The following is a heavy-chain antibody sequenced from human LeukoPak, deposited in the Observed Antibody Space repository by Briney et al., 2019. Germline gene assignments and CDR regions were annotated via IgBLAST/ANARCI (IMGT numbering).Heavy chain of an antibody. Sequence: GGSLRLSCAASGFTFSSYAMHWVRQAPGKGLEWVAVISYDGSNKYYADSVKGRFTISRDNSKNTLYLQMNSLRAEDTAVYYCARQSPLDLYFDYWGQGTLVTVSS. D-gene: IGHD1-1*01. J-gene: IGHJ4*02. CDR1: GFTFSSYA. V-gene: IGHV3-30-3*01. CDR2: ISYDGSNK. CDR3: ARQSPLDLYFDY.